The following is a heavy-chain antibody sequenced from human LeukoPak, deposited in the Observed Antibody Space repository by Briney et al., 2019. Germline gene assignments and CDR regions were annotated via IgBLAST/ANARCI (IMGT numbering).Heavy chain of an antibody. Sequence: SETLSLTCTGSGGSVSSGSYYWTWIRQPPGKRLESIGYVSDSGSTNYNPSLKSRVTISVDTSKNQFSLKLTSVTAADTAVYYCARDILRNDGYNYDSWGQGTLVTVSS. CDR2: VSDSGST. CDR1: GGSVSSGSYY. J-gene: IGHJ5*01. D-gene: IGHD5-24*01. CDR3: ARDILRNDGYNYDS. V-gene: IGHV4-61*01.